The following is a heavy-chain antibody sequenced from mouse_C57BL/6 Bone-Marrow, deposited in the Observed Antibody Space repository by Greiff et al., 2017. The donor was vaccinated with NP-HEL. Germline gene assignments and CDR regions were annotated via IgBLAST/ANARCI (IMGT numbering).Heavy chain of an antibody. Sequence: QVQLQQPGTELVKPGASVTLSCKASGYTFTSYWMHWVKQRPGQGLEWIGNINPSNGGTNYNEKFKSKATLTVDKSSSTAYMQLSSLTSEDSAVYYCARGNWDEGNWFAYWGQGTLVTVSA. D-gene: IGHD4-1*01. J-gene: IGHJ3*01. CDR3: ARGNWDEGNWFAY. CDR2: INPSNGGT. V-gene: IGHV1-53*01. CDR1: GYTFTSYW.